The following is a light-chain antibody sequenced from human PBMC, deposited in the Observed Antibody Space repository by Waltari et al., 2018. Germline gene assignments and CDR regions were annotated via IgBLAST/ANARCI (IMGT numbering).Light chain of an antibody. CDR3: CSYSRTSVI. Sequence: QSALTQPASVSGSPGQSITISCTGGSNVGSYTFVSWYQHHPGKAPKVIICEDTERPSGVSNRFSASKSGETASLTISGLQAEDEADYYCCSYSRTSVIFGGGTKVTVL. J-gene: IGLJ2*01. V-gene: IGLV2-23*01. CDR2: EDT. CDR1: SNVGSYTF.